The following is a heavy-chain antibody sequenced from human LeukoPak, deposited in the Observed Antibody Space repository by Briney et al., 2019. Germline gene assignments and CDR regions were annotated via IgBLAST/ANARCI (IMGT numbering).Heavy chain of an antibody. CDR1: GFTFSSYA. D-gene: IGHD3-22*01. CDR2: ISASGGST. J-gene: IGHJ4*02. V-gene: IGHV3-23*01. Sequence: PGGSLRLSCAASGFTFSSYAMSWVRQAPGKGLEWVSDISASGGSTYYADSVKGRFTISRDNSKNTLYLQMNSLRAEDTAVYYCAKDQSDSSGYYFPYYFDYWGQGTLVTVSS. CDR3: AKDQSDSSGYYFPYYFDY.